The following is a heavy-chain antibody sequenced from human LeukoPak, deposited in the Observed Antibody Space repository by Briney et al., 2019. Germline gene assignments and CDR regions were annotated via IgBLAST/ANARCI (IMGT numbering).Heavy chain of an antibody. CDR1: GGSISSGDYY. CDR3: ARDSDSRGSGSYYTPFDY. J-gene: IGHJ4*02. CDR2: IYYSGST. V-gene: IGHV4-30-4*01. D-gene: IGHD3-10*01. Sequence: SETLSLTCTVSGGSISSGDYYWSWIRQPPGKGPEWIGYIYYSGSTYYNPSLKSRVTISVDTSKNQFSLKLSSVTAADTAVYYCARDSDSRGSGSYYTPFDYWGQGTLVTVSS.